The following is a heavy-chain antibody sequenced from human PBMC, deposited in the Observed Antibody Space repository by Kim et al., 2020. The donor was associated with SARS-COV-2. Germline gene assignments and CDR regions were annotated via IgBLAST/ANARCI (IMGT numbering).Heavy chain of an antibody. J-gene: IGHJ5*02. CDR2: IKSDGSDT. Sequence: GGSLRLSCEASGFTFSSYWMNWVRQGPGKGLVWVSRIKSDGSDTHYADSVKGRFTISRDNAKNTLHLQLNSLGVEDTAIYYCARGSFQQGFDPWGQGTLVTAYS. V-gene: IGHV3-74*01. D-gene: IGHD6-13*01. CDR3: ARGSFQQGFDP. CDR1: GFTFSSYW.